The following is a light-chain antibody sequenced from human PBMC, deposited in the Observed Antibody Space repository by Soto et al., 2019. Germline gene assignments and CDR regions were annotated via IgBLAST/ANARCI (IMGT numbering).Light chain of an antibody. CDR2: EAA. CDR3: TSYTSTSTLV. Sequence: QSVLTQPASVSGSPGQSITISCTGTSNDIGANDYVSWYQHHPGQAPKILIYEAANRPSGVSHRFSGSKSGNTASLTISGLQADDEADYFCTSYTSTSTLVFGGGTKLTVL. J-gene: IGLJ2*01. V-gene: IGLV2-14*01. CDR1: SNDIGANDY.